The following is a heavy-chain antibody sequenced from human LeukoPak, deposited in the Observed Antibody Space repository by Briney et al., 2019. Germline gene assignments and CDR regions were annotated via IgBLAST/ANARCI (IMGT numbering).Heavy chain of an antibody. Sequence: PGGSLRLSCAASEFTLSTSVMHWVRQAPGKGLEWVAVISYDGSNKYHADSVKGRFTMSRDSSKTTVYLQMNSLRPEDCAVYYCAGGGGGRWRDYHYGMDVWGQGTTVTVSS. CDR2: ISYDGSNK. CDR1: EFTLSTSV. CDR3: AGGGGGRWRDYHYGMDV. D-gene: IGHD1-1*01. V-gene: IGHV3-30-3*01. J-gene: IGHJ6*01.